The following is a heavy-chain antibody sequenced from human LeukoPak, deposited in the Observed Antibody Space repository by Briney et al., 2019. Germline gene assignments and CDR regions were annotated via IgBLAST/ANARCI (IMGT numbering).Heavy chain of an antibody. CDR1: GFTFSGSA. CDR2: IRSKANSYAT. V-gene: IGHV3-73*01. Sequence: PGGSLRLSCAASGFTFSGSAMHWVRQASGKGLEWVGRIRSKANSYATAYAASVKGRFTISRDDSKNTAYLQMNSLKTEDTAVYYCARGYSYGPGYYGSGIDDYWGQGTLVTVSS. CDR3: ARGYSYGPGYYGSGIDDY. J-gene: IGHJ4*02. D-gene: IGHD5-18*01.